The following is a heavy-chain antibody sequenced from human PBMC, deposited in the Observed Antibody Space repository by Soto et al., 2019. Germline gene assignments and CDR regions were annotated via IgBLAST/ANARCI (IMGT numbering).Heavy chain of an antibody. J-gene: IGHJ5*02. Sequence: QPGGSLRLSCAASGFTFSNYAMAWVRQAPGKGLKYFSRITGSGEGTYYAGSVKGRFTISRDDSKNTLFVQMHSLRVGDTAIYYCAKWGASNTCSPTGFDPWGQGTLVTVSS. CDR1: GFTFSNYA. CDR3: AKWGASNTCSPTGFDP. V-gene: IGHV3-23*01. D-gene: IGHD4-4*01. CDR2: ITGSGEGT.